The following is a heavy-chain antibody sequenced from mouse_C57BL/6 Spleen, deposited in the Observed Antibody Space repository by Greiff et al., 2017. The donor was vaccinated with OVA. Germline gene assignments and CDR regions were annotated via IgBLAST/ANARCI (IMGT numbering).Heavy chain of an antibody. V-gene: IGHV1-80*01. CDR2: IYPGDGDT. D-gene: IGHD4-1*02. Sequence: VQLQQSGAELVKPGASVKISCKASGYAFSSYWMNWVKQRPGKGLEWIGQIYPGDGDTNYNGKFKGKATLTADKSSSTAYMQLSSLTSEDSAVYFCAREGQLGRGYFDYWGQGTTLTVSS. CDR3: AREGQLGRGYFDY. J-gene: IGHJ2*01. CDR1: GYAFSSYW.